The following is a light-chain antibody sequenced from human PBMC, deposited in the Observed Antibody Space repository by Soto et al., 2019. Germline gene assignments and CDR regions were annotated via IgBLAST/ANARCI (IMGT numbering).Light chain of an antibody. CDR1: QSVSRSN. Sequence: EIVLTQSPATLSLSPGERATVSCRASQSVSRSNLAWYQHKPGQAPRLLIYGTSNRATGIPDRFIGRGSGTDLTLTISSLEPEDFAVYYCQQYDNSPITFGQGTRLEIK. V-gene: IGKV3-20*01. J-gene: IGKJ5*01. CDR3: QQYDNSPIT. CDR2: GTS.